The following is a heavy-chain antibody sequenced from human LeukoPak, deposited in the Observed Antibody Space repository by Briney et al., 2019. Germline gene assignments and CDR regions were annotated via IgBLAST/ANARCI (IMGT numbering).Heavy chain of an antibody. D-gene: IGHD4-4*01. J-gene: IGHJ4*02. CDR1: GFTFREHA. CDR3: AKAYSNPN. V-gene: IGHV3-30-3*01. CDR2: ISYDGGIK. Sequence: GGSLRLSCAASGFTFREHAMHWARQAPGKGLEWVAFISYDGGIKHYADSVKGRFTISRDNSKNTLYLQMNSLRAEDTAVYYCAKAYSNPNWGQGTLVTVSS.